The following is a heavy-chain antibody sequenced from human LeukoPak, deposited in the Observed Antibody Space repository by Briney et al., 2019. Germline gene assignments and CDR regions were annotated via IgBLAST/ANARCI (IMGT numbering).Heavy chain of an antibody. CDR3: ASEAAAIESDAFDI. CDR2: SIPILGIA. J-gene: IGHJ3*02. D-gene: IGHD2-2*02. Sequence: SVKVSCKASGGTFSSYAISWVRQAPGQGLEWMGRSIPILGIANYAQKFQGRVTITADKSTSTAYMELSSLRSEDTAVYYCASEAAAIESDAFDIWGQGTMVTVSS. CDR1: GGTFSSYA. V-gene: IGHV1-69*04.